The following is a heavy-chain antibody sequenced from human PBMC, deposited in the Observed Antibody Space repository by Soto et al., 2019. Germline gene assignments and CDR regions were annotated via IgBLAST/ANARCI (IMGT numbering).Heavy chain of an antibody. D-gene: IGHD3-9*01. CDR2: ISSSSSYT. J-gene: IGHJ3*02. Sequence: QVQLVESGGGLVKPGGSLRLSCAASGFTFSDYYMSWIRQAPGKGLEWVSYISSSSSYTNYADSVKGRFTIYRDNAMNPLYLQMNGLRAEDTAVYYCARDADILTGSDAFDIGGQGTMVTVSS. CDR1: GFTFSDYY. V-gene: IGHV3-11*05. CDR3: ARDADILTGSDAFDI.